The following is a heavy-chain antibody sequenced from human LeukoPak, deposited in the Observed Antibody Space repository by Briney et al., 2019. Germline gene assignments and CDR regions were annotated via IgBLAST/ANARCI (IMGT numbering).Heavy chain of an antibody. Sequence: GRSLRLSCAASGFTFSSYGMHWVRQAPGKGLEWVAVIWYDGSNKYYADSVKGRFTISRDNSKNTLYLQMSSLRAEDTAVYYCVKWVKSGYDPLGMDVWGQGTTVTVSS. CDR2: IWYDGSNK. V-gene: IGHV3-33*06. CDR3: VKWVKSGYDPLGMDV. D-gene: IGHD5-12*01. CDR1: GFTFSSYG. J-gene: IGHJ6*02.